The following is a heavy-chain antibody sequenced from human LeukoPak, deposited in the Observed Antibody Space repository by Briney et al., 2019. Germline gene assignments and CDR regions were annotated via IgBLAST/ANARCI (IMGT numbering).Heavy chain of an antibody. CDR2: ISGDGGIT. CDR3: ANNIGVYIFAADV. Sequence: GGSLRLSCAASGFTFDDYARHWVRQGPGKGLEWVSLISGDGGITYYADSVRGRFTISRDNSKNSLYLQMNSLRTEDTAIYYCANNIGVYIFAADVGDQGALVTVSA. D-gene: IGHD6-6*01. J-gene: IGHJ4*02. CDR1: GFTFDDYA. V-gene: IGHV3-43*02.